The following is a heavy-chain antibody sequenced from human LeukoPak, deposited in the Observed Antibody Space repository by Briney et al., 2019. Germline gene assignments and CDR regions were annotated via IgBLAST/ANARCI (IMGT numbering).Heavy chain of an antibody. CDR1: GVSISSSDYY. J-gene: IGHJ4*02. D-gene: IGHD5-24*01. V-gene: IGHV4-39*07. CDR2: VYYSGST. CDR3: ARVAVTIEDGYIAD. Sequence: SETLSLTCTVSGVSISSSDYYWGWFRQPPGKGLEWIGSVYYSGSTYYNPSLKSRLTISLDTSKNQFSLKQTSVTAADTAVYYCARVAVTIEDGYIADWGQGTLVTVSS.